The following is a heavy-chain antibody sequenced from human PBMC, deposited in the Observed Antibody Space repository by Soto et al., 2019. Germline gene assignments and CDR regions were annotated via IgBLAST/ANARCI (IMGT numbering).Heavy chain of an antibody. V-gene: IGHV4-39*02. J-gene: IGHJ4*02. CDR3: AREIAVAGTYLDY. Sequence: QLQLQESGPGLVKPSETLSLTCTVSGGSISSSSYYWGWIRQPPGKGLAWIGRIYYSGSTYYNPSLKSRVTISVDTSKNQFSLKLSSVTAADTAVYYCAREIAVAGTYLDYWGQGTLVTVSS. CDR1: GGSISSSSYY. D-gene: IGHD6-19*01. CDR2: IYYSGST.